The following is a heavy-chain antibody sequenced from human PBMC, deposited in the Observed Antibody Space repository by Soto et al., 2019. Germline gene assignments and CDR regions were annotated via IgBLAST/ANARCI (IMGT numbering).Heavy chain of an antibody. CDR1: GFSVTSNY. CDR3: ARVTTIYDILTSSYALNYFDY. Sequence: GGSLRLSCAASGFSVTSNYMTWVRQAPGKGLECVSVIYAGGNTYYPDSVKGRFTISSDNSKNTLFLQMNNLRAEDTAVYYCARVTTIYDILTSSYALNYFDYWGQGTRVTVSS. V-gene: IGHV3-53*01. D-gene: IGHD3-9*01. J-gene: IGHJ4*02. CDR2: IYAGGNT.